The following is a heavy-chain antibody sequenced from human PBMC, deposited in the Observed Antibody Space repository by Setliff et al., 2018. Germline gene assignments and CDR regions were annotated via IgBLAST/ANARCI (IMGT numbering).Heavy chain of an antibody. J-gene: IGHJ5*02. CDR2: LYHSGTT. Sequence: SETLSLTCTVSGYSIRSDYYWGWIRQAPGKGLEWIGSLYHSGTTYYNPSLKRRVTISLDTSKNHFSLNLNSVTAADTAVYFCARHLSHCTMTTCYNNWFDPWGQGTLVTVSS. CDR1: GYSIRSDYY. V-gene: IGHV4-38-2*02. CDR3: ARHLSHCTMTTCYNNWFDP. D-gene: IGHD2-2*02.